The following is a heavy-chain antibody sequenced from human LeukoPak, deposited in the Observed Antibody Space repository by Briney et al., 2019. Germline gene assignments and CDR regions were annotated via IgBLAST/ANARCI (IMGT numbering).Heavy chain of an antibody. J-gene: IGHJ4*02. CDR3: ARDGTVTSEEYFDY. V-gene: IGHV3-48*01. CDR2: ISSSSSTI. Sequence: PGGSLRLSCAAFGFTFSTYSMKWVRQAPGKGLEWVSYISSSSSTIYYADSVKGGFTIYRDNAKNSLYLQMNSLRAEDTAVYYCARDGTVTSEEYFDYWGQGTLVTVSS. D-gene: IGHD4-17*01. CDR1: GFTFSTYS.